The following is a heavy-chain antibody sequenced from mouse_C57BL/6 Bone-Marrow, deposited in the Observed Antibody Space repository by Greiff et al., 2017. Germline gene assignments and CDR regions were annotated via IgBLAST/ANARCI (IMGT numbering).Heavy chain of an antibody. CDR3: ASYSNHQAGFAY. D-gene: IGHD2-5*01. Sequence: VQLQQSGAELVLPGASVKLSCKASGYTFTSYWMHWVKQRPGQGLEWIVEIDPSDSYTNYNQKFKGKSTLTVDKSSSTAYMQLSSLTSEDSAVYYCASYSNHQAGFAYWGQGTLVTVSA. V-gene: IGHV1-69*01. CDR2: IDPSDSYT. CDR1: GYTFTSYW. J-gene: IGHJ3*01.